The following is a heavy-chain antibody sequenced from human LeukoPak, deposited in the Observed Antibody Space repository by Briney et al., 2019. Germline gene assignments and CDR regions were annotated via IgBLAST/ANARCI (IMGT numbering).Heavy chain of an antibody. J-gene: IGHJ6*03. Sequence: QPGGSLRLSCVASGFTFSDYEMNWVRQAPGKGLEWISYIRNSGSTTYYADSVKGRFTISRDNAKNSLYLQMNSLRAEDTAVHYCARGLGGRRGYYDSSGYYSLVDYYYYYMDVWGKGTTVTVSS. V-gene: IGHV3-48*03. CDR1: GFTFSDYE. CDR3: ARGLGGRRGYYDSSGYYSLVDYYYYYMDV. D-gene: IGHD3-22*01. CDR2: IRNSGSTT.